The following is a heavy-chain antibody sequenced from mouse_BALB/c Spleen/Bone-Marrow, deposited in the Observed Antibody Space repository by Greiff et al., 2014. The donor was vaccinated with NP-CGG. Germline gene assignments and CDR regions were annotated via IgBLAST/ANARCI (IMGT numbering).Heavy chain of an antibody. Sequence: VQLQQSGAELVKPGASVKLSCTASGFNIKDTYMYWVKQRPEQGLEWIGRIDPANGNTKYDQKFQNKATMTADTSSNTAYLHLSSLTSEKTAVYYCARYYCGSDLFAYWGQGTLVTVSA. CDR3: ARYYCGSDLFAY. J-gene: IGHJ3*01. CDR2: IDPANGNT. V-gene: IGHV14-3*02. CDR1: GFNIKDTY. D-gene: IGHD1-1*01.